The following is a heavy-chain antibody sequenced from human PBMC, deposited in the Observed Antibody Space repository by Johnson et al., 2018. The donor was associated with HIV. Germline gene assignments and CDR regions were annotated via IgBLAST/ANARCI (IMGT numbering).Heavy chain of an antibody. Sequence: VQLVESGGGLVQPGGSLRMSCVASGFTFSTYGMTWVRQAPGKGLEWVSAISGTGGTTYYADAVRGRFSISRDKSKDTLYLQMSSLRAEDTAVYYCAKGRGYDYDAIDIWGQGTMVTVSS. CDR3: AKGRGYDYDAIDI. CDR1: GFTFSTYG. V-gene: IGHV3-23*04. CDR2: ISGTGGTT. J-gene: IGHJ3*02. D-gene: IGHD5-12*01.